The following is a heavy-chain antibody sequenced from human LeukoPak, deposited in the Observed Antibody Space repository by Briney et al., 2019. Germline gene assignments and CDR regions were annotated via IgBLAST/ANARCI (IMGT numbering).Heavy chain of an antibody. CDR1: GFTFNTYA. J-gene: IGHJ4*02. CDR3: AKIPQVSIFGVPNFDD. Sequence: GGSLRLSCAASGFTFNTYAMSWVRQAPGKGLEWVSGIRGSDYTTYYADSVKGRFTISRDNSKNTLYLQVNSLRAEDTAVYYCAKIPQVSIFGVPNFDDWGRGTLVTVSS. V-gene: IGHV3-23*01. CDR2: IRGSDYTT. D-gene: IGHD3-3*01.